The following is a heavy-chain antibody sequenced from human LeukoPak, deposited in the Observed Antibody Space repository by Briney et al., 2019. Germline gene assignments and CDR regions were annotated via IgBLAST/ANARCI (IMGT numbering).Heavy chain of an antibody. CDR2: IYYSGST. CDR3: ASDSSGYYRNDAFDI. Sequence: SETLSLTCTVSGGSISSYYWSWIRQPPGKGLEWIGYIYYSGSTNYNPSLKSRVTISVDTSKNQFSLTLSSVTAADTAVYYCASDSSGYYRNDAFDIWGQGTMVTVSS. V-gene: IGHV4-59*01. CDR1: GGSISSYY. D-gene: IGHD3-22*01. J-gene: IGHJ3*02.